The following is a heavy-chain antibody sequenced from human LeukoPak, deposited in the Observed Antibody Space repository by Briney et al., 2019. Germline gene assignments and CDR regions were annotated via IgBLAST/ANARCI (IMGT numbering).Heavy chain of an antibody. J-gene: IGHJ4*02. CDR1: GGSISSGGYY. Sequence: SETLSLTCTVSGGSISSGGYYWSWIRQHPGKGLEWIGYIYYSGSTYYNPSLKSRVTISVDTSKNQFSLKLSSVTAADTAVYYCARARRADSSGIDYWGQGTLVTVSS. CDR2: IYYSGST. CDR3: ARARRADSSGIDY. V-gene: IGHV4-31*03. D-gene: IGHD3-22*01.